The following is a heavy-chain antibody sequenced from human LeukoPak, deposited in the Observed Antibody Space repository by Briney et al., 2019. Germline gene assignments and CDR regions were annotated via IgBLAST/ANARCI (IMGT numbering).Heavy chain of an antibody. V-gene: IGHV3-33*01. CDR1: GFTFSSYG. D-gene: IGHD4-17*01. CDR2: IWYDGSNK. CDR3: ARGDYGDPFDY. J-gene: IGHJ4*02. Sequence: PGRSLRLSCAASGFTFSSYGMHWVRQAPGERLEWVAVIWYDGSNKYYADSVKGRFTISRDNSKNTLYLQMNSLRAEDTAVYYCARGDYGDPFDYWGQGTLVTVSS.